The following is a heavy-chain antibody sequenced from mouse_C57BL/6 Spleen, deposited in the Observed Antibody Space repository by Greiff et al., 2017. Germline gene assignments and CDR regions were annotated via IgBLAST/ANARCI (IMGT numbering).Heavy chain of an antibody. V-gene: IGHV1-64*01. CDR3: ARALYYGSSSDY. CDR1: GYTFTSYW. D-gene: IGHD1-1*01. Sequence: VQLQQPGAELVKPGASVKLSCKASGYTFTSYWMHWVKQRPGQGLEWIGMIHPNSGSTNYNEKFKSKATLTVDKSSSTAYMQLSSLTSEDSAVYYCARALYYGSSSDYWGQGTTLTVSS. J-gene: IGHJ2*01. CDR2: IHPNSGST.